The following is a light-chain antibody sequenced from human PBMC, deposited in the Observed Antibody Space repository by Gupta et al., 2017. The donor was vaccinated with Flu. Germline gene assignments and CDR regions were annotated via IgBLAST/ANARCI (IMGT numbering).Light chain of an antibody. CDR2: KVS. CDR3: QQYSTNSPLT. J-gene: IGKJ1*01. V-gene: IGKV1-5*03. CDR1: QSITIW. Sequence: DIQMTQHPSTLSAAVGDRVTITCRASQSITIWLAWFQQQPGKAPKVLISKVSKLESGAPSRSSSSGSGTEFTPTISSLQPDDFATYYCQQYSTNSPLTFGQGTKVETK.